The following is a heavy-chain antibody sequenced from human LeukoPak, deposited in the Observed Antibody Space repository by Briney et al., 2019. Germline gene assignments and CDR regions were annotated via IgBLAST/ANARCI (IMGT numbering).Heavy chain of an antibody. J-gene: IGHJ4*02. CDR3: AKSGPPRWGIWFGEY. CDR1: GFTVSSNY. CDR2: IYSGGST. V-gene: IGHV3-53*01. D-gene: IGHD3-10*01. Sequence: GGSLRLSCAVSGFTVSSNYMSWVRQAPGKGLEWVSIIYSGGSTYYADSVKGRFTISRDNSKNTLYLQMDSLRAEDTAVYYCAKSGPPRWGIWFGEYWGQGTLVAVSS.